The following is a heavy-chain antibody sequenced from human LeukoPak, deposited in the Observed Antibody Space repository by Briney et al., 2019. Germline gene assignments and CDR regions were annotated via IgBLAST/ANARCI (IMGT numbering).Heavy chain of an antibody. D-gene: IGHD2-8*02. J-gene: IGHJ6*03. Sequence: GGSLRLSCAASGFTVSSNYINWVRQAPGKGLEWVSLIYSGGTTYYADSVKGRFTVSRDNSRNSLYLQMNNLRTEDTALYFCAKSTVLDFYYYYMDVWGKGTTVTISS. CDR1: GFTVSSNY. V-gene: IGHV3-53*05. CDR3: AKSTVLDFYYYYMDV. CDR2: IYSGGTT.